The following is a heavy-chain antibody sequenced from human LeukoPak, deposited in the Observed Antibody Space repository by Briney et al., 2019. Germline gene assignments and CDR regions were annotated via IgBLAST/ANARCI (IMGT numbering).Heavy chain of an antibody. D-gene: IGHD1-26*01. J-gene: IGHJ4*02. CDR2: IYYSGST. CDR1: GGSISSSSYY. Sequence: TSETLSLTCTVSGGSISSSSYYWGWIRQPPGKGLEWIGSIYYSGSTYYNPSLKSRVTISVGTSKNQFSLKLSSVTAADTAVYYCARLDVGATFPSYYFDYWGQGTLVTVSS. V-gene: IGHV4-39*01. CDR3: ARLDVGATFPSYYFDY.